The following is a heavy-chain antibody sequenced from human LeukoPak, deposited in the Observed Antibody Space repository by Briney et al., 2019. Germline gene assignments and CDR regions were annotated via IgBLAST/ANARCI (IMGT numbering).Heavy chain of an antibody. Sequence: ASVKVSCKASGYTFTSYAMHWVRQAPGQRLEWMGWINAGNGNTKYSQKFQGRVTITRDTSASTAYMELSSLRSEDTAVYYCAREGPRFGHDAFDIWGQGTMVTVSS. CDR1: GYTFTSYA. D-gene: IGHD3-10*01. CDR2: INAGNGNT. V-gene: IGHV1-3*01. CDR3: AREGPRFGHDAFDI. J-gene: IGHJ3*02.